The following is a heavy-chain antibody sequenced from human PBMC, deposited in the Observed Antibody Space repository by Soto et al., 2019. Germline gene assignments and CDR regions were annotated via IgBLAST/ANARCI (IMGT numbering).Heavy chain of an antibody. Sequence: GGSLRLSCAASGFTFSSYAMSWVRQAPGKGLEWVSAISGSGGSTYYADSVKGRFTISRDNSKNTLYLQMNSLRAEDTAVYYCAKDRDSSSWYGYYFDYWGQGTLVTVS. J-gene: IGHJ4*02. D-gene: IGHD6-13*01. CDR3: AKDRDSSSWYGYYFDY. CDR1: GFTFSSYA. V-gene: IGHV3-23*01. CDR2: ISGSGGST.